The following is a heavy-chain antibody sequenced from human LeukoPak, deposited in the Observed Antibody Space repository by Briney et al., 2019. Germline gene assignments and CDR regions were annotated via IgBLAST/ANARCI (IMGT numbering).Heavy chain of an antibody. D-gene: IGHD3-16*01. CDR2: ISGSGGTT. CDR3: AREGGRSGQWYYDL. V-gene: IGHV3-64*01. CDR1: GFTFSSYS. J-gene: IGHJ2*01. Sequence: PGGSLRLSCAASGFTFSSYSLHWVRQAPGKEPGYTSVISGSGGTTFYASSVKGRFTISRDNSKNTLYLQMGSLRPDDTAMYYCAREGGRSGQWYYDLWGRGTLVTVSS.